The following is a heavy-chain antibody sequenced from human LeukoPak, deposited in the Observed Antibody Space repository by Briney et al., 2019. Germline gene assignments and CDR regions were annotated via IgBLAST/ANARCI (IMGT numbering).Heavy chain of an antibody. CDR1: GNTLRELS. V-gene: IGHV1-24*01. CDR3: VTGFTTMAVDYFDY. Sequence: SVKVSREISGNTLRELSMHWGRQAPGKGVECVGGVDPEDDKYIYAQKFQGRVTMTEDTSTDPAYMELSSLRSEDTAVYYCVTGFTTMAVDYFDYWGQGTPVTVSP. CDR2: VDPEDDKY. D-gene: IGHD5-18*01. J-gene: IGHJ4*02.